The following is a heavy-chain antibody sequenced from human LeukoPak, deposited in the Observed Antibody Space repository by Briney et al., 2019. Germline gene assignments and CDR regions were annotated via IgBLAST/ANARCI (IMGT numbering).Heavy chain of an antibody. D-gene: IGHD2-2*01. V-gene: IGHV4-59*11. CDR2: IYYTGRT. CDR3: ARGYCTATSCYFPLKGFDP. CDR1: GGSISSHY. Sequence: PSETLSLTCTVSGGSISSHYWSWIRQSPGKGLEWIGYIYYTGRTFYNPSLKSRVTMSVDTSKNQFSLRLSSVTAADTAVYFCARGYCTATSCYFPLKGFDPWGQGTLVTVSS. J-gene: IGHJ5*02.